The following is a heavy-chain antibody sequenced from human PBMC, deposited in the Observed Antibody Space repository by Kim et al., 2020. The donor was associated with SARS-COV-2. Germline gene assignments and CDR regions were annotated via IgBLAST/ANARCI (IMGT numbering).Heavy chain of an antibody. V-gene: IGHV1-3*01. CDR3: ARDPTYVDTAMVRFDP. CDR1: GYTFTSYA. Sequence: ASVKVSCKASGYTFTSYAMHWVRQAPGQRLEWMGWINAGNGNTKYSQKFQGRVTITMDTSASTAYMELSSLRSEDTAVYYCARDPTYVDTAMVRFDPWGQGTLVTVSS. J-gene: IGHJ5*02. D-gene: IGHD5-18*01. CDR2: INAGNGNT.